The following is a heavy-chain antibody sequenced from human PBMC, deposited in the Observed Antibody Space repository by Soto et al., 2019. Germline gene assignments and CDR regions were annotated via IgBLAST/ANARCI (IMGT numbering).Heavy chain of an antibody. V-gene: IGHV1-69*01. CDR1: GGTFSSYA. D-gene: IGHD3-22*01. CDR3: ARGLGYYYDSSGYSEAFDI. CDR2: IIPIFGTA. J-gene: IGHJ3*02. Sequence: QVQLVQSGAEVKKPGSSVKVSCKASGGTFSSYAISWVRQAPGQGLEWMGGIIPIFGTANYAQKFQGRVTITADESTSTAYMELSSLRSEDTAVYYCARGLGYYYDSSGYSEAFDIWGQGTMVTVSS.